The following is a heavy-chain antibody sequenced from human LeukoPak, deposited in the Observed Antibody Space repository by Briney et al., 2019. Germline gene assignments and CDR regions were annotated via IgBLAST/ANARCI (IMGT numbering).Heavy chain of an antibody. CDR2: IYKSMYSGGST. CDR1: GDSIGAYY. D-gene: IGHD4-17*01. Sequence: SETLSLTCTVSGDSIGAYYWSWIRQPAGKGLEWIGRIYKSMYSGGSTDYNPSLKSRVTMSVDTSKNQLSLKLSSLTAADTAVYYCVRDPTTVTTFFDLWGQGTLVTVSS. V-gene: IGHV4-4*07. CDR3: VRDPTTVTTFFDL. J-gene: IGHJ5*01.